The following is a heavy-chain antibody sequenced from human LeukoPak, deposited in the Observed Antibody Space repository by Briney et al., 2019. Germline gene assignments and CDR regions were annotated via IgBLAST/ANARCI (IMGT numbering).Heavy chain of an antibody. CDR1: GGTFSSYA. D-gene: IGHD3-16*01. CDR2: IIPILGIA. CDR3: ARNPTGGVAEDNYYGMDV. J-gene: IGHJ6*02. V-gene: IGHV1-69*04. Sequence: GASVKVSCKASGGTFSSYAISWVRQAPGQGLEWMGRIIPILGIANYAQKFQGRVTITADKSTSTAYMELSSLRSEDTAVYYCARNPTGGVAEDNYYGMDVWGQGTTVTVSS.